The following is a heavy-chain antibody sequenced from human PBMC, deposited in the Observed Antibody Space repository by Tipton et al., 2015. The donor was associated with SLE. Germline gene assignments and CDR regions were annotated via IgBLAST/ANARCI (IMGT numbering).Heavy chain of an antibody. Sequence: GSLRLSCAASGFTFSRHDMSWVRQAPGKGLEWVSAISGSGTRTYYADSVRGRFTISRDNSKNTMYLQTNSLRAEDTAVYYCAKDESEEVAADWFDPRGQGILVTVSS. D-gene: IGHD5-12*01. CDR1: GFTFSRHD. V-gene: IGHV3-23*01. J-gene: IGHJ5*02. CDR3: AKDESEEVAADWFDP. CDR2: ISGSGTRT.